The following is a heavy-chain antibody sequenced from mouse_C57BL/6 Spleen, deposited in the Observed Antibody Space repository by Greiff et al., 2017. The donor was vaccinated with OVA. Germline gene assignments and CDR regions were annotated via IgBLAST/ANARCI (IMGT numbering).Heavy chain of an antibody. CDR1: GYTFTSYW. CDR2: IDPSDSET. CDR3: ASLYDGYHAMDY. D-gene: IGHD2-3*01. J-gene: IGHJ4*01. V-gene: IGHV1-52*01. Sequence: QVQLKQPGAELVRPGSSVKLSCKASGYTFTSYWMHWVKQRPIQGLEWIGNIDPSDSETHYNQKFKDKATLTVDKSSSTAYMQLSSLTSEDSAVYYCASLYDGYHAMDYWGQGTSVTVSS.